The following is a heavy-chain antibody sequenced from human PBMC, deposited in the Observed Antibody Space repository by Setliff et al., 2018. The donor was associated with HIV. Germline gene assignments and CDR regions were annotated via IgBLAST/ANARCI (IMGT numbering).Heavy chain of an antibody. D-gene: IGHD6-19*01. CDR1: GSNFNRSA. CDR3: ARAQRLFTDAFNI. CDR2: IIPFFGTP. V-gene: IGHV1-69*13. Sequence: SVKVSCKASGSNFNRSASSWVRQAPGQGREWMWGIIPFFGTPNYAQNFQGRVTISADESTYTAYLELISMRSEDTYTYYCARAQRLFTDAFNIWGRGTMVTVSS. J-gene: IGHJ3*02.